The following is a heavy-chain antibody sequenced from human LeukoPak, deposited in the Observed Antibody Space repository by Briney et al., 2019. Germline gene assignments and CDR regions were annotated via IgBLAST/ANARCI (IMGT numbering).Heavy chain of an antibody. D-gene: IGHD1-26*01. CDR1: GGSISSGDYY. CDR2: IYYSGST. CDR3: ARTREVGATGGAVWSGWFDP. Sequence: PSETLSLTCTVSGGSISSGDYYWSWIRQPPGKGLEWIGSIYYSGSTYYNPSLKSRVTISVDTSKNQFSLKLSSVTAADTAVYYCARTREVGATGGAVWSGWFDPWGQGTLVTVSS. J-gene: IGHJ5*02. V-gene: IGHV4-39*01.